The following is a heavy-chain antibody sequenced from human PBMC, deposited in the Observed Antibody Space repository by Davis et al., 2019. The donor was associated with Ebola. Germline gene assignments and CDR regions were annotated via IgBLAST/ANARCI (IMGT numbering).Heavy chain of an antibody. CDR1: GGSISTTSYY. CDR2: IFYTGST. CDR3: ASYSGYDSSPFYYYYGMDV. D-gene: IGHD5-12*01. V-gene: IGHV4-39*01. J-gene: IGHJ6*02. Sequence: MPGGSLRLSCTVSGGSISTTSYYWGWIRQPPGKGLEWIGSIFYTGSTFYNPSLKSRVSISVDTSKNQFSLKLSSVTAADTAVYYCASYSGYDSSPFYYYYGMDVWGQGTTVTVSS.